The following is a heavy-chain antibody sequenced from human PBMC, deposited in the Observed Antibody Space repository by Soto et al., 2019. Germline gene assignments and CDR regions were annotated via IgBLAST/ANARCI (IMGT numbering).Heavy chain of an antibody. V-gene: IGHV4-34*01. CDR2: INHSGST. CDR1: GGSFSGYY. Sequence: SETLSLTCAVYGGSFSGYYWSWIRQPPGKGLEWIGEINHSGSTNYNPSLKSRVTISVDTSKNQFSLKLSSVTAADTAVYYCARGFFYGSGSYYKGKDYYYMDVWGKGTTVTVSS. J-gene: IGHJ6*03. CDR3: ARGFFYGSGSYYKGKDYYYMDV. D-gene: IGHD3-10*01.